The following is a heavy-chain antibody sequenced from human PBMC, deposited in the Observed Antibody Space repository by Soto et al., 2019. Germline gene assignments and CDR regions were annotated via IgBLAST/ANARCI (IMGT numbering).Heavy chain of an antibody. D-gene: IGHD3-16*01. V-gene: IGHV1-3*01. CDR3: ARETGTFFAY. CDR1: GYAFTSYP. CDR2: LNPGTGLT. Sequence: VQLVQSAAEVKEPGASVKISCKSSGYAFTSYPLHWMRQAPGQGPEWMVWLNPGTGLTQHGQKFRGRVSVTTEMGTDTLYLELTNLTPEDSATYFCARETGTFFAYWGQGPPLTVSS. J-gene: IGHJ1*01.